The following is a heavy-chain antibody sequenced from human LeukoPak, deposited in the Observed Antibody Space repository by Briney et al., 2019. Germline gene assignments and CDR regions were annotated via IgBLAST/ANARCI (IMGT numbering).Heavy chain of an antibody. D-gene: IGHD1-26*01. CDR1: GFTFSSYG. V-gene: IGHV3-30*02. CDR3: AKDHRRLTIVGATTHFDY. J-gene: IGHJ4*02. Sequence: GGSLRLSCAASGFTFSSYGMHWVRQAPGKGLEWVAFIRYDGSNKYYADSVKGRFTISRDNSKNTLYLQMKSLRAEDTAVYYCAKDHRRLTIVGATTHFDYWGQGTLVTVSS. CDR2: IRYDGSNK.